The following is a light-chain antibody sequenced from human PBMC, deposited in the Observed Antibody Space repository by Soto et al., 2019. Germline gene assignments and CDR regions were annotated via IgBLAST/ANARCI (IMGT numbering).Light chain of an antibody. V-gene: IGKV3-15*01. CDR2: GAS. J-gene: IGKJ4*01. CDR3: QQCVSWTPLT. CDR1: QSVNLN. Sequence: EIVMTQSPATLSVSPGETATLSCRASQSVNLNLAWYQQKPGQAPRLLIYGASIRASGIPARFSGSGAGTEFTLPINSLQSEDSAVYYCQQCVSWTPLTFGGGTTVEIK.